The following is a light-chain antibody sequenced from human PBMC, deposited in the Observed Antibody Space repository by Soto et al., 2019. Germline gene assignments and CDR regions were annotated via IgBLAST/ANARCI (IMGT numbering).Light chain of an antibody. V-gene: IGKV2-28*01. J-gene: IGKJ1*01. CDR1: QSLLHSNGYNY. CDR2: LGS. CDR3: MQALQTPT. Sequence: DILMTQFPVSLPFTPGEPSSISCRSSQSLLHSNGYNYLDWYLQKPGQSPQLLIYLGSNRASGVPDRFSGSGSGTDFTLKISRVEADDVGVYYCMQALQTPTFGQGTKVDI.